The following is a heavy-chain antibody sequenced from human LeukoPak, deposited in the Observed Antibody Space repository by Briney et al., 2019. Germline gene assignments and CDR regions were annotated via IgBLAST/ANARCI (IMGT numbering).Heavy chain of an antibody. Sequence: KTGGSLRLSCAASGFTFSSYSMNWVRQAPGKGLEWVSSISSSSSYIYYADSVKGRFTISRDNAKNSLYLQMNSLRAEDTAVYYCARGSGATYSSSWYLDYWGQGTLVTVSS. CDR1: GFTFSSYS. D-gene: IGHD6-13*01. J-gene: IGHJ4*02. CDR2: ISSSSSYI. CDR3: ARGSGATYSSSWYLDY. V-gene: IGHV3-21*01.